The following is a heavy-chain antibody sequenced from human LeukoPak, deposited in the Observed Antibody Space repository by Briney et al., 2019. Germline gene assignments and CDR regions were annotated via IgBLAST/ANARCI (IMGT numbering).Heavy chain of an antibody. CDR2: ISSNGGST. CDR1: GFTFSSYA. Sequence: GGSLRLSCAASGFTFSSYAMHWVRQAPGKGLEYVSAISSNGGSTYYANSVKGRFTISRDNSKNTLYLQMGSLRAEDMAVYYCARDFNAFDMWGQGTMVTVSS. CDR3: ARDFNAFDM. V-gene: IGHV3-64*01. J-gene: IGHJ3*02.